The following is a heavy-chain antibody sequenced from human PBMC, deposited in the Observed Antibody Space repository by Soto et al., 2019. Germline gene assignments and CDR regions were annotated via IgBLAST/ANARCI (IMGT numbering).Heavy chain of an antibody. CDR3: ARFGYGSGSSN. V-gene: IGHV4-34*01. D-gene: IGHD3-10*01. CDR1: GGSFSGYY. J-gene: IGHJ3*01. Sequence: QVQLQQWGAGLLKPSETLSLTCAVYGGSFSGYYWSWIRQPPGKGLEWIGEINHSGSTNYNPSLKSRVTISVDTSKNQFSLKLSSVTAADTAVYYCARFGYGSGSSNWGQGTMVTVSS. CDR2: INHSGST.